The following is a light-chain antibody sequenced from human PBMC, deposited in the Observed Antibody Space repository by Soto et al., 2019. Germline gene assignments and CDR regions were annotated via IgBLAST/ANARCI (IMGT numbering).Light chain of an antibody. CDR3: QQLRSYPST. CDR2: AAS. CDR1: QTVSSSF. Sequence: EIVLTQSPGTLSLSPGERATLSCRASQTVSSSFLAWYQQTPGQAPRLLIYAASSRATGIPDRFSGSGSGTDFTLTISGLQPEDFAAYYCQQLRSYPSTFGGGTKVDI. J-gene: IGKJ4*01. V-gene: IGKV3D-20*02.